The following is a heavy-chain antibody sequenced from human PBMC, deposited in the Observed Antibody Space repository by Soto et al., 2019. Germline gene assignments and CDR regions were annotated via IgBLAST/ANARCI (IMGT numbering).Heavy chain of an antibody. CDR2: ISGSGGST. D-gene: IGHD4-4*01. J-gene: IGHJ6*02. CDR1: GFTFSSYA. V-gene: IGHV3-23*01. CDR3: ATSNNHYYYYYGMDV. Sequence: AGGSLTLSCAASGFTFSSYAMGWVRQAPGKGLEWVSAISGSGGSTYYADSVKGRFTISRDNSKNTLYLQMNSLRAEDTAVYYCATSNNHYYYYYGMDVCLQVSTVAVSS.